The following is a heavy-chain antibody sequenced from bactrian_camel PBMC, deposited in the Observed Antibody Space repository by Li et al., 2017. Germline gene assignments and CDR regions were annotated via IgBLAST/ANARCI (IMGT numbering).Heavy chain of an antibody. Sequence: HVQLVESGGGSVQAGGSLRLSCVASGDTSSDYSMAWFRQVPGKQREGVATINGAGITSYSDSVKGRFTIGKDNANTLYLQMNSLKPVDTAVYYCAAASPWCVVTMVEYEYTDWGQGTQVTVS. CDR1: GDTSSDYS. CDR3: AAASPWCVVTMVEYEYTD. D-gene: IGHD4*01. CDR2: INGAGIT. V-gene: IGHV3S53*01. J-gene: IGHJ4*01.